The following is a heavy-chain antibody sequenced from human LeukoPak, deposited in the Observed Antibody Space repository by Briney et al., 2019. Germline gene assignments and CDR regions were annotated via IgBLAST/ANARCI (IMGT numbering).Heavy chain of an antibody. CDR1: GGSISGYY. D-gene: IGHD4-11*01. CDR3: ARVQLAYSYGLFDN. V-gene: IGHV4-59*12. Sequence: SETLSLTCTVSGGSISGYYWSWIRQPPGKGLEWIGYIYSTGSTNYNPSLKSRVTISVDTSKNQFSLKLRSVTAADTAVYYCARVQLAYSYGLFDNWGRGSLVTVSS. CDR2: IYSTGST. J-gene: IGHJ4*02.